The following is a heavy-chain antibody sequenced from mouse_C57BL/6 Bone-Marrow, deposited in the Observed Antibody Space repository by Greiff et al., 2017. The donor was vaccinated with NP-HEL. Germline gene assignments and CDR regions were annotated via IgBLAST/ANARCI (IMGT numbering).Heavy chain of an antibody. J-gene: IGHJ3*01. D-gene: IGHD2-3*01. CDR3: ARPYDGYYGSY. CDR2: IYPSDSET. CDR1: GYTFTSYW. Sequence: VKLQQPGAELVRPGSSVKLSCKASGYTFTSYWMDWVKQRPGQGLEWIGNIYPSDSETHYNQKFKDKATLTVDKSSSTAYMQLSSLTSEDSAVYYCARPYDGYYGSYWGQGTLVTVSA. V-gene: IGHV1-61*01.